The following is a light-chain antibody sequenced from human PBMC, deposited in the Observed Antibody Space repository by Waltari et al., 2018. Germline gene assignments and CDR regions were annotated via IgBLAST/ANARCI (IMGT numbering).Light chain of an antibody. J-gene: IGKJ5*01. V-gene: IGKV1-NL1*01. CDR2: AAS. CDR1: QGIDNS. Sequence: DIQMTQSPFSLSASVGDRVTITCRASQGIDNSLAWYQQTPGKAPKLLLYAASTLESGVPSRFSGSGSGTEYTLTISGLQPEDFATYFCQQYYSTLITFGQGTRLEIK. CDR3: QQYYSTLIT.